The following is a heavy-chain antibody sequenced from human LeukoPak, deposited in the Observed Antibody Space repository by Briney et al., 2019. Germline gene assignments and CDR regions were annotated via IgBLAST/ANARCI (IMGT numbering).Heavy chain of an antibody. Sequence: GGSLRLSCAASGFTFSSYGMSWVRQAPGKGLEWVSSISSSSSYIYYADSVKGRFTISRDNAKNSLYLQMNSLRAEDTAVYYCARRAGVAATPDYWGQGTLVTVSS. CDR3: ARRAGVAATPDY. J-gene: IGHJ4*02. CDR1: GFTFSSYG. D-gene: IGHD2-15*01. CDR2: ISSSSSYI. V-gene: IGHV3-21*01.